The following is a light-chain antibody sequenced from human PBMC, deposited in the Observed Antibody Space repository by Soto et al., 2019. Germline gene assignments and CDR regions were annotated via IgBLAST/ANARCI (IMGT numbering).Light chain of an antibody. V-gene: IGKV3-20*01. J-gene: IGKJ1*01. Sequence: EIVLTQSPGTLSLSPGERATLSCRTSQSVSRNYLAWHQQKPGQAPRLFIYGASSRAAGIPDRFSGFGSGTDFTLTISRLEPDDFAVYYCQQYDSSPWTFGQGTKVEVK. CDR1: QSVSRNY. CDR3: QQYDSSPWT. CDR2: GAS.